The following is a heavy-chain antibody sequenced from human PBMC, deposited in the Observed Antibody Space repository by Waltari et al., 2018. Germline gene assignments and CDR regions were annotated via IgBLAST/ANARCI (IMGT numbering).Heavy chain of an antibody. CDR2: IYTSGST. Sequence: QVQLQESGPGLVKPSQTLSLTYTVSGGSISSGSYYWSWIRQPAGKGLEWIGYIYTSGSTNYNPSLKSRVTISVDTSKNQFSLKLSSVTAADTAVYYCARSEAVAVLFDYWGQGTLVTVSS. J-gene: IGHJ4*02. CDR3: ARSEAVAVLFDY. D-gene: IGHD6-19*01. V-gene: IGHV4-61*09. CDR1: GGSISSGSYY.